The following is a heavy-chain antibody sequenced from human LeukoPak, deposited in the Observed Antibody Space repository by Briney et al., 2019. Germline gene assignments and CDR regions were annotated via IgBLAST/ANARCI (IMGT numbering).Heavy chain of an antibody. CDR3: ARAADILTGYYGVYAFDI. Sequence: PGGSLRLSCAASGFTFGSYWMTWVRQAPGKGLEWVANIKQDGSEIYYVDSVKGRFTISRDNAKNSLYLQMNSLRAEDTAVYYCARAADILTGYYGVYAFDIWGQGTMVTVSS. J-gene: IGHJ3*02. V-gene: IGHV3-7*01. CDR2: IKQDGSEI. CDR1: GFTFGSYW. D-gene: IGHD3-9*01.